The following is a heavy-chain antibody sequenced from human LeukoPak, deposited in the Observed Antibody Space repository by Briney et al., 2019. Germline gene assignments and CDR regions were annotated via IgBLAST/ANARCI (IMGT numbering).Heavy chain of an antibody. V-gene: IGHV1-18*01. CDR2: ISAYNGNT. Sequence: ASVKVSCKASGYTFTSYGISWVRQAPGQGLEWMGWISAYNGNTNYAQKLQGRVTMTTDTSTSTAYMELRSLRSDDTAVYYCARDRDYYGSGSYSGGLDYWGQGTLVTVSS. J-gene: IGHJ4*02. D-gene: IGHD3-10*01. CDR1: GYTFTSYG. CDR3: ARDRDYYGSGSYSGGLDY.